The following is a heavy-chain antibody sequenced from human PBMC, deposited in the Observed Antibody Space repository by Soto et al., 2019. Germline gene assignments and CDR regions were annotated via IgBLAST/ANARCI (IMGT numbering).Heavy chain of an antibody. V-gene: IGHV4-34*01. D-gene: IGHD2-2*01. CDR1: GGSFSGDY. CDR3: ARGPDIVVVPAAIVHYYMDV. CDR2: INHSGST. J-gene: IGHJ6*03. Sequence: SETLSLTFAVHGGSFSGDYWSWIRQPPGKGLEWIGEINHSGSTNYNPSLKSRVTISVDTSKNQFSLKLSSVTAADTAVYYCARGPDIVVVPAAIVHYYMDVWGKGTTVTVSS.